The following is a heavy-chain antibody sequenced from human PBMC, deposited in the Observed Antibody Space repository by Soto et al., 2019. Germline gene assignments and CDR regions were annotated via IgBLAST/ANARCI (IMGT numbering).Heavy chain of an antibody. J-gene: IGHJ5*02. CDR2: INHSGST. CDR3: ARGQGYNYVRWFDP. Sequence: SETLSLTCAVYSGSFSGYYWSWIRQPPGKGLEWIGEINHSGSTNYNPSLKSRVTISVDTSNNQFSLKLSSVTAADTAVYYCARGQGYNYVRWFDPWGQGTLVTVSS. CDR1: SGSFSGYY. D-gene: IGHD5-12*01. V-gene: IGHV4-34*01.